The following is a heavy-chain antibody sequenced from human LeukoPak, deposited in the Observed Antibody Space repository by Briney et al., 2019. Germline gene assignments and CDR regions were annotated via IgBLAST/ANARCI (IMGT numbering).Heavy chain of an antibody. CDR1: GGSISSYY. Sequence: SETLSLTCTVSGGSISSYYWSWIRQPPGKGLEWIGYIYYSGSTNYNPSLKSRVTISVDTSKNQFSLKLSSVTAADTAVYYCARHKLLSRPDIVVVPAALPYGMDVWGQGTTVTVS. J-gene: IGHJ6*02. D-gene: IGHD2-2*01. V-gene: IGHV4-59*08. CDR2: IYYSGST. CDR3: ARHKLLSRPDIVVVPAALPYGMDV.